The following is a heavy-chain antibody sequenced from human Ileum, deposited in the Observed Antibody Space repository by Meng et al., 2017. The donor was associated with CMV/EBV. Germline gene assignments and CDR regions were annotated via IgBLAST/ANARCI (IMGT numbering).Heavy chain of an antibody. CDR2: INAGGST. CDR1: GVTVSYSY. CDR3: AREENTVNQFEY. D-gene: IGHD4-17*01. J-gene: IGHJ4*02. Sequence: QPQQSAPGLLNPPDTHPLAYYVSGVTVSYSYWAWIRQPAGKGLEWIGRINAGGSTNDNPSLKSRVTMSVDTSKNQFSLKVTSVTAADTAVYYCAREENTVNQFEYWGQGTLVTVSS. V-gene: IGHV4-4*07.